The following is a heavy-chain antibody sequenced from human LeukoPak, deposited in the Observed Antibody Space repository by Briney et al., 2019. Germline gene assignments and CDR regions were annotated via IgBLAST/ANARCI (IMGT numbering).Heavy chain of an antibody. V-gene: IGHV1-69*04. Sequence: SVKVSCKASGGTFSSYAISWVRQAPGQVLEWMGRIIPILGIANYAQKFQGRVTITADKSTSTAYMELSSLRSEDTAVYYCAEDLTTVVTNYRMDGLGQGTTVTVSS. J-gene: IGHJ6*02. CDR2: IIPILGIA. D-gene: IGHD4-17*01. CDR1: GGTFSSYA. CDR3: AEDLTTVVTNYRMDG.